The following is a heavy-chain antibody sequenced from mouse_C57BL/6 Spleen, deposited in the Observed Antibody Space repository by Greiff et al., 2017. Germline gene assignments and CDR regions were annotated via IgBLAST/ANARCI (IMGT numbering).Heavy chain of an antibody. V-gene: IGHV1-81*01. Sequence: QVQLQQSGAELARPGASVKLSCKASGYTFTSYGISWVKQRTGQGLEWIGEIYPRSGNTYYNERFKGKATLTADKSSSTAYMELRSLTSEDSAVYFCARTGIYYGSSEVYYFDYWGQGTTLTVSS. CDR3: ARTGIYYGSSEVYYFDY. D-gene: IGHD1-1*01. J-gene: IGHJ2*01. CDR1: GYTFTSYG. CDR2: IYPRSGNT.